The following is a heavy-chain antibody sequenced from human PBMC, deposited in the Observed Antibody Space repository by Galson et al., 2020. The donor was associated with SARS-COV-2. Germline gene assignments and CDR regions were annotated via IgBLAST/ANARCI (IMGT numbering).Heavy chain of an antibody. Sequence: SGPTLVKPTQTLTLTCTFSGFSLSTSGMCVSWIRQPPGKALEWLARIDWDDDKYYSTSLKTRLTISKDTSKNQVVLTMTNMDPVDTATCYCARIPYDILAGYYYGMDVWGQGTTVTVSS. CDR1: GFSLSTSGMC. CDR3: ARIPYDILAGYYYGMDV. V-gene: IGHV2-70*11. J-gene: IGHJ6*02. CDR2: IDWDDDK. D-gene: IGHD3-9*01.